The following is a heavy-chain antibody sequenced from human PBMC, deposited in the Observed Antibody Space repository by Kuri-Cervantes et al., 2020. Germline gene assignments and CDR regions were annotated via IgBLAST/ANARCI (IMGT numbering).Heavy chain of an antibody. V-gene: IGHV3-74*01. CDR2: INSDGSST. Sequence: GESLKISCAASGFTFSSYWMHWVRQAPGKGLVWVSRINSDGSSTSYADSVKGRFTISRDNAKNSLYLQMSSLRAEDTAVYYCARGYFDYWGQGTLVTVSS. CDR3: ARGYFDY. J-gene: IGHJ4*02. CDR1: GFTFSSYW.